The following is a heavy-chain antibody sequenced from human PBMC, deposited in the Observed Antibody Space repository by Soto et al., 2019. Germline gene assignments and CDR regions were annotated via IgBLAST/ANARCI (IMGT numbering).Heavy chain of an antibody. Sequence: EVQLVESGGGLVNPGGSLRLCCAASGFTFSAYSMNWVRQAPGKGLEWVSSISSTSGYISYADSVKSRFTISRDNGRNSLYLQMNSLRAEDTAVYYCARKTLSPVLPSWGQGTLVTGSS. D-gene: IGHD2-15*01. J-gene: IGHJ5*02. V-gene: IGHV3-21*01. CDR3: ARKTLSPVLPS. CDR1: GFTFSAYS. CDR2: ISSTSGYI.